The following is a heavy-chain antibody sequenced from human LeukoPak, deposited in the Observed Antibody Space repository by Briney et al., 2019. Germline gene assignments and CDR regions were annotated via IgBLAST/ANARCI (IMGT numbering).Heavy chain of an antibody. D-gene: IGHD1-26*01. J-gene: IGHJ6*03. CDR1: GFPFSDYV. CDR3: VRDEVGAAHYWYMDV. CDR2: IRYDGNNK. Sequence: GGSLRLSCAASGFPFSDYVMHWVRQAPGKGLEWVAVIRYDGNNKYYADSVKGRFTISRDNSKNMLYLQMNSLRAEDTAVYYCVRDEVGAAHYWYMDVWGKGTTVTVSS. V-gene: IGHV3-30*02.